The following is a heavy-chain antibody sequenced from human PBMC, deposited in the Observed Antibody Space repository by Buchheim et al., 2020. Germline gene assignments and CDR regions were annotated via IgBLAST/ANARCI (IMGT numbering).Heavy chain of an antibody. CDR3: ARGPLYYDFWSGSTYYYYGMDV. CDR2: IYYSGST. CDR1: GGSISSYY. V-gene: IGHV4-59*01. D-gene: IGHD3-3*01. J-gene: IGHJ6*02. Sequence: QVQLQESGPGLVKPSETLSLTRTVSGGSISSYYWSWIRQPPGKGLEWIGYIYYSGSTNYNPSLQSRVTISVDTSTNQFSLKLSSVTAADTAVYYCARGPLYYDFWSGSTYYYYGMDVWGQGTT.